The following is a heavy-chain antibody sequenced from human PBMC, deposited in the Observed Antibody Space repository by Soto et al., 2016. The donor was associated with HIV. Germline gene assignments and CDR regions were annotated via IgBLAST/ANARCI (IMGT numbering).Heavy chain of an antibody. D-gene: IGHD3-22*01. CDR1: GYIFTGYY. J-gene: IGHJ4*02. V-gene: IGHV1-2*02. Sequence: QVQLVQSGAEVKKPGASVKVSCKASGYIFTGYYMHWVRQAPGQRLEWMGWMNPKNGGTNYAQKFQGRVTMTRDTSISTAYIELSSLRSDDTAVYYCVPSASDYFYFDYWGQGTLVTVSS. CDR2: MNPKNGGT. CDR3: VPSASDYFYFDY.